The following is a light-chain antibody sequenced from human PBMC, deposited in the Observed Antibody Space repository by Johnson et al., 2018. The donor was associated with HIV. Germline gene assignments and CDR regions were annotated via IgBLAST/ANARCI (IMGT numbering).Light chain of an antibody. Sequence: QSVLTQPPSVSAAPGQKVTVSCSGSSSNIGNNFVSWYQQVPGTAPKLLIYDTDKRPSGIPDRFSGSKSGTSAPLGIHGLQPGDDADYYCGTWDSSLSVYVFGTGTKVTVL. CDR3: GTWDSSLSVYV. CDR2: DTD. CDR1: SSNIGNNF. J-gene: IGLJ1*01. V-gene: IGLV1-51*01.